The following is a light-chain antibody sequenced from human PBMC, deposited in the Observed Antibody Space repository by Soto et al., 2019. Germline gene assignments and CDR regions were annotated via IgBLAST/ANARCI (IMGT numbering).Light chain of an antibody. CDR2: GAS. CDR1: QSVGSSY. CDR3: QQYGSLYT. J-gene: IGKJ2*01. V-gene: IGKV3-20*01. Sequence: EIVLTQSPGTLSLSPGERATLSCRASQSVGSSYLAWYQQKPGQAPRLLIYGASSRATGTPDRFSGSGSGKDCTLTISRLEPEDFAVYYCQQYGSLYTFGQGTKLEIK.